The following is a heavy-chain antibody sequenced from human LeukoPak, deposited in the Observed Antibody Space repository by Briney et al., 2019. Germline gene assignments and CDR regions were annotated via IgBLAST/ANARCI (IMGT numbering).Heavy chain of an antibody. CDR1: GFTVGNYY. V-gene: IGHV3-53*01. CDR3: ARVGRGFDY. CDR2: IHSGVTT. Sequence: GGSLRLSRAVSGFTVGNYYMSWVRQAPGKGLEWVSVIHSGVTTSYADSVKGRFTISRDSSSLYLQMNSLRVDDTAVYYCARVGRGFDYWGQGTLVTVSS. J-gene: IGHJ4*02. D-gene: IGHD1-26*01.